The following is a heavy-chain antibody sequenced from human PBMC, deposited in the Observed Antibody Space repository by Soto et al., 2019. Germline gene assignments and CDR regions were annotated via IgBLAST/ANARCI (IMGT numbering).Heavy chain of an antibody. CDR1: GGTFSSYA. D-gene: IGHD5-18*01. J-gene: IGHJ4*02. V-gene: IGHV1-69*06. Sequence: SVKVSCKASGGTFSSYAISCVRQAPGQGLEWMGGIIPIFGTANYAQKFQGRVTITADKSTSTAYMELSSLRSEDTAVYYCASSTRKYSYGSYFDYWGQGTLVTVSS. CDR3: ASSTRKYSYGSYFDY. CDR2: IIPIFGTA.